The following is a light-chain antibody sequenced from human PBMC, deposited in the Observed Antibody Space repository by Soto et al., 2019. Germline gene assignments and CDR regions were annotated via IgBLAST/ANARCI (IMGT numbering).Light chain of an antibody. J-gene: IGKJ4*01. Sequence: EIVLTQSPGTLSLSPGGRSTLSCRVSRSVSSSFLAWYQPKPGQAPRLXXYGASSRATGIPDRFSGSGSGTDFTLTISRLEPEDFAVYYCQQYGSSPPLTFGGGTKVDIK. CDR2: GAS. CDR3: QQYGSSPPLT. V-gene: IGKV3-20*01. CDR1: RSVSSSF.